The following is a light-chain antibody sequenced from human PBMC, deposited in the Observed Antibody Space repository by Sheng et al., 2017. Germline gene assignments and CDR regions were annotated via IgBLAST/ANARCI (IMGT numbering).Light chain of an antibody. CDR2: GAS. Sequence: EIVLTQSPGTLSVSPGERVTLFCRASQSFSSSYLTWYQQKPGQAPRLLLYGASTRATGIPDRFSGSGSGTDFNFTITRLEPEDFSVYFCQQYHFSPETFGQGTKVAI. V-gene: IGKV3-20*01. CDR1: QSFSSSY. CDR3: QQYHFSPET. J-gene: IGKJ1*01.